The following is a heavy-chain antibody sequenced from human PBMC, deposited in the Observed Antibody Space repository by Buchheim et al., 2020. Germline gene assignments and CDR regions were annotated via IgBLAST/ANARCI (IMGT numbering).Heavy chain of an antibody. CDR2: ISGSGGST. J-gene: IGHJ4*02. CDR3: AKDRDSTGWLDFAFDY. CDR1: GFTFSSYA. Sequence: EVQLLESGGGLVQPGGSLRLSCAASGFTFSSYAMSWVRQAPGKGLEWVSAISGSGGSTYYADSVKGRFTISRDNSKNMVYLQMNSLSTEDTAVYYCAKDRDSTGWLDFAFDYWGQGT. D-gene: IGHD3-22*01. V-gene: IGHV3-23*01.